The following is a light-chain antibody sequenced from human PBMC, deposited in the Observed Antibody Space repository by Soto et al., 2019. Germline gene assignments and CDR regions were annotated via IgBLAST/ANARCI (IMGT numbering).Light chain of an antibody. Sequence: DVVLTQSPLSLPVALGQPASISCRSSQSLVFSDGNTYLNWFQQRPGQSPRRLIYKVSNRDSGVPDRFSGSGSGIDFTLKISRVEALDVGVYYCMQGTRCLSTFVQETGVDIK. CDR1: QSLVFSDGNTY. CDR2: KVS. CDR3: MQGTRCLST. J-gene: IGKJ1*01. V-gene: IGKV2-30*01.